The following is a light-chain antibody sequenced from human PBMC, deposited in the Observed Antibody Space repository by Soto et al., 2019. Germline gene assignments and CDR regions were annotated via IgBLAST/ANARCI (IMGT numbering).Light chain of an antibody. V-gene: IGLV2-14*01. Sequence: QSVLTRPASVSGSPGESITISCTGTSSDVGGYNAVSWYQQHPGKAPKLMIYDVSNRPSGASDRFSGSKSGNTASLTISGLQAEDEADYYCGSYASGGAYVFGTGTKVTV. CDR2: DVS. CDR3: GSYASGGAYV. J-gene: IGLJ1*01. CDR1: SSDVGGYNA.